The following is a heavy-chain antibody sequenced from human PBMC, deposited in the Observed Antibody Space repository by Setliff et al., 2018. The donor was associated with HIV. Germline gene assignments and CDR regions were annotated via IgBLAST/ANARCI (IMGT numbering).Heavy chain of an antibody. CDR1: GGSFGSFA. D-gene: IGHD5-18*01. Sequence: SVKVSCKASGGSFGSFAISWVRQAPGQGLEWVGRIIPMLDSANYAREFEGRVSITADESTSTAYMELSSLRSEDTAVYYCARGDTPMVIWGDYFDYWGQGTLVTVSS. CDR3: ARGDTPMVIWGDYFDY. CDR2: IIPMLDSA. V-gene: IGHV1-69*11. J-gene: IGHJ4*02.